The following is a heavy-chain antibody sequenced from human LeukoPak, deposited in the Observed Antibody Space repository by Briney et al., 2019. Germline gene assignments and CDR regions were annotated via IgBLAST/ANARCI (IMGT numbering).Heavy chain of an antibody. D-gene: IGHD6-19*01. Sequence: SETLSLTCTVSGYSMSSGYFWGWIRQPPGKGLEWIGSIYHSGSTYYNPSLKSRVTISVDTSKNQFSLKLSSVTAADTAVYYCAREGRLVRAFDYWGQGTLVTVSS. CDR3: AREGRLVRAFDY. CDR2: IYHSGST. CDR1: GYSMSSGYF. J-gene: IGHJ4*02. V-gene: IGHV4-38-2*02.